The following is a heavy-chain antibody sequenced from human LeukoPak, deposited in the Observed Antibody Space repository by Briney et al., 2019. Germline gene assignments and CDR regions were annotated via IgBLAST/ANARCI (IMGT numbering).Heavy chain of an antibody. V-gene: IGHV1-69*13. CDR1: GGSFGSNA. CDR3: AGPHCSGGTCRYYVAH. CDR2: IIPMFGTP. J-gene: IGHJ4*02. D-gene: IGHD2-15*01. Sequence: ASVKVSCKASGGSFGSNAISWVRQAPGQGLKWMGGIIPMFGTPNYAQKFQGRLTITADESTSTIYMDLNSLRSEDTAVYYCAGPHCSGGTCRYYVAHWGQGTLVTVSS.